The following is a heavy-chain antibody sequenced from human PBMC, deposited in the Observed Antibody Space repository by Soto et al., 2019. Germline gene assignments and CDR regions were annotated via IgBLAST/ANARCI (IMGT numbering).Heavy chain of an antibody. CDR2: IYYSGTT. D-gene: IGHD3-10*01. J-gene: IGHJ3*01. CDR1: GDSINNADYY. Sequence: QVQLQETGPGLVKPSQTLSLNCSVSGDSINNADYYWSWIRQHAGRGLEWLGYIYYSGTTYYNPSLTSRVTISMDTSKTQFSLEMSSETSADTAVYYCAGVRGHPFAFRGQGTIVNVSS. V-gene: IGHV4-30-4*08. CDR3: AGVRGHPFAF.